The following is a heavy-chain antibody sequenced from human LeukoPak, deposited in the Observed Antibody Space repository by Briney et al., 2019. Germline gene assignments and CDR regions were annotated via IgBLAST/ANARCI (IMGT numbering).Heavy chain of an antibody. V-gene: IGHV5-51*01. D-gene: IGHD3-22*01. CDR2: VYPGDSDT. Sequence: ESLKISCKGSGYSFTNYWIGWVRQTPGKGLEWMGIVYPGDSDTRYSPSFQGQVTISADKSISTAYLQWSSLKASDTAMYYCARLVYDRSAYCFDYWGQGTLVTVSS. CDR3: ARLVYDRSAYCFDY. J-gene: IGHJ4*02. CDR1: GYSFTNYW.